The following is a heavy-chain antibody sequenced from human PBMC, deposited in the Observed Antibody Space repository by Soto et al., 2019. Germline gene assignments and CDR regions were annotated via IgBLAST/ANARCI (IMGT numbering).Heavy chain of an antibody. D-gene: IGHD7-27*01. V-gene: IGHV4-4*02. CDR3: ATCQLGEYYYAMDI. J-gene: IGHJ6*02. CDR2: IYDSGNT. Sequence: RSLTCGVSGDSITTYKWWTWVRQTPGKGLEWIGEIYDSGNTRYNPSLKSRVTISKDTSKNELSLKLNSVTVADTAVYYCATCQLGEYYYAMDIWGQGTTVTVSS. CDR1: GDSITTYKW.